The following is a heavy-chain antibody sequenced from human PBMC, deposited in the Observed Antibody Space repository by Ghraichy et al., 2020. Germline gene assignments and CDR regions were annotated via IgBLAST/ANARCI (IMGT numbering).Heavy chain of an antibody. CDR1: GFTFSSYA. V-gene: IGHV3-23*01. J-gene: IGHJ3*02. CDR2: ITGSGDNT. CDR3: AKYSSHWWNDVLDI. Sequence: GGSLRLSCAASGFTFSSYAMGWVRQAPGKGLEWVSAITGSGDNTQYADSVKGRFTFSRDNSKNTLYLQLSSLRAEDTAVYYCAKYSSHWWNDVLDIWGQGTIVTGSS. D-gene: IGHD2-8*02.